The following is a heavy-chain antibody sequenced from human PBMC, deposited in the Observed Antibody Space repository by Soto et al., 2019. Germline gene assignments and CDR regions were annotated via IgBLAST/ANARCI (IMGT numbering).Heavy chain of an antibody. J-gene: IGHJ4*02. CDR1: VCNLSTYI. CDR2: ISSRSNYI. D-gene: IGHD3-9*01. Sequence: GESRRRSWAASVCNLSTYIMNGVGPAPGKGLEWVASISSRSNYIDYGDSVKGRFKISSDNAKNSLYLQMSSLRAEDTAVYYSARDPAGHILTGSIHFDFSGQGTLVTVHS. V-gene: IGHV3-21*01. CDR3: ARDPAGHILTGSIHFDF.